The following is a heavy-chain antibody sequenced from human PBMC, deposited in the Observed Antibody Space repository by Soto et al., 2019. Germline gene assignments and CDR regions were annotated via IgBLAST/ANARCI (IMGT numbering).Heavy chain of an antibody. CDR3: ARDIVVVVAAPRIRFDP. CDR1: GGSISSSSYY. J-gene: IGHJ5*02. V-gene: IGHV4-39*01. D-gene: IGHD2-15*01. CDR2: IYYSGST. Sequence: SETLSLTCTVSGGSISSSSYYWGWIRQPPGKGLEWIGSIYYSGSTYYNPSLKSRVTISVDTSKNQFSLKLSSVTAADTAVYYCARDIVVVVAAPRIRFDPWGQGTLVTVSS.